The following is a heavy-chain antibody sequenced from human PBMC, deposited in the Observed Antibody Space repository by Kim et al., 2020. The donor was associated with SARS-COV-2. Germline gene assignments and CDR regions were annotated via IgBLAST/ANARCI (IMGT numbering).Heavy chain of an antibody. D-gene: IGHD6-19*01. V-gene: IGHV4-34*01. CDR2: INHSGST. J-gene: IGHJ4*02. Sequence: SETLSLTCAVYGGSFSGYYWSWIRQPPGKGLEWIGEINHSGSTNYNPSLKSRVTISVDTSKNQFSLKLSSVTAADTAVYYCARGVGSSGWSGWGQGTLVT. CDR3: ARGVGSSGWSG. CDR1: GGSFSGYY.